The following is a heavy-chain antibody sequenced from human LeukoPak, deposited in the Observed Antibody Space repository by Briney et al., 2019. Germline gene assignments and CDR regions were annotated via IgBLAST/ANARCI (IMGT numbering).Heavy chain of an antibody. Sequence: ASVKVSCKASGYTFTSYDINWVRQATGQGLEWMGWMNPNSGNTGYAQKFQGRVTMTRNTSISTAYMELSSLRSEDTAVYYCARSRPGLKQWRSERYFDYWGQGTLVTVSS. CDR2: MNPNSGNT. CDR1: GYTFTSYD. V-gene: IGHV1-8*01. J-gene: IGHJ4*02. CDR3: ARSRPGLKQWRSERYFDY. D-gene: IGHD6-19*01.